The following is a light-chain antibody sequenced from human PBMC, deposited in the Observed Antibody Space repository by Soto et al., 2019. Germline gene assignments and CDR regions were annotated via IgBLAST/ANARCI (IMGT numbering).Light chain of an antibody. J-gene: IGKJ1*01. CDR2: DAS. CDR1: QSISTW. Sequence: DIQMTQSPSTLSASVGDRVTTTCRASQSISTWLAWYQQKPGNAPKLLIYDASTLESGVPSRFSGSGSGTELTLTISSLQPDDSATYYCQQYNTYSWTFGQGTKVDI. CDR3: QQYNTYSWT. V-gene: IGKV1-5*01.